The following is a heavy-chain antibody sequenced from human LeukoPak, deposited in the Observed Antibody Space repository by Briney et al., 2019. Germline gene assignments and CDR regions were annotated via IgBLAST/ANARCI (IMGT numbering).Heavy chain of an antibody. Sequence: GASVKVSCKASGGTFSSYAIRWVRQAPGQGLEWMGGIIAIFGTTNYAQKFQGRVTITADESTGTVYMELSSPISEDTAVYYCARDQYYKTSGGFDYWGQGTLVTVSS. D-gene: IGHD3-10*01. CDR2: IIAIFGTT. V-gene: IGHV1-69*01. J-gene: IGHJ4*02. CDR3: ARDQYYKTSGGFDY. CDR1: GGTFSSYA.